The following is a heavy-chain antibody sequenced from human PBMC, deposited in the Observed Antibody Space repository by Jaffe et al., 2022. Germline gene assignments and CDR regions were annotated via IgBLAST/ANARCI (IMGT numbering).Heavy chain of an antibody. Sequence: QVQLVESGGGVVRPGGSLRLSCAASGFTFSTYGMHWVRQAPGKGLEWVAFIRYDGSNKFFADSAKGRFTISRDNSKNTLYLQMSSLRADDAAVYYCAKDQAMEGQRWLQFSPPDAALDYWGQGTLVTVSS. J-gene: IGHJ4*02. CDR2: IRYDGSNK. CDR3: AKDQAMEGQRWLQFSPPDAALDY. V-gene: IGHV3-30*02. CDR1: GFTFSTYG. D-gene: IGHD5-12*01.